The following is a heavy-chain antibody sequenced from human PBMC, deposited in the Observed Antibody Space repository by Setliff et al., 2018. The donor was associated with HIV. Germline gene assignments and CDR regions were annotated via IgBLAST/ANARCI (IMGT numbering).Heavy chain of an antibody. J-gene: IGHJ4*02. CDR1: GGSFRGYF. D-gene: IGHD6-13*01. CDR3: ASSYSSSWSYFDY. Sequence: ETLSLTCSVYGGSFRGYFWTWIRQSPGKGLEWIGEIDHSGTINYNPSLKSRVTISIDTSKNQFSLKLTYVTAADTGLYHCASSYSSSWSYFDYWGQGTLVTVSS. CDR2: IDHSGTI. V-gene: IGHV4-34*01.